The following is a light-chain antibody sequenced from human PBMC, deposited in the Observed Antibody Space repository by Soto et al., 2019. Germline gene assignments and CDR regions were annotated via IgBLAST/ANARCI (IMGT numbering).Light chain of an antibody. V-gene: IGLV1-40*01. CDR2: TKA. J-gene: IGLJ2*01. Sequence: QPVLTQPPSVTGAPGQRITISCTGSNSNIGAGYTVHWYQQFPGTAPTLLRFTKANRPSGVPDRFSASKSGTSASLAITGLQGEDEADYYSQSYDNNLTGLIFGGGTKLTVL. CDR3: QSYDNNLTGLI. CDR1: NSNIGAGYT.